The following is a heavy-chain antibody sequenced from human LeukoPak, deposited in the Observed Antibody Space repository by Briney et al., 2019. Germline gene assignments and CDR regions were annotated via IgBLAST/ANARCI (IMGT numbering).Heavy chain of an antibody. Sequence: VASVKVSCKASGYTFTPYSINWVRQAPGQGLEWMGWINTNTGNPTYAQGFTGRFVFSLDTSVSTAYLQISSLKPEDTAVYYCARAGYCSAAGCRLWAYWGQGTLVTVSS. CDR2: INTNTGNP. CDR1: GYTFTPYS. D-gene: IGHD2-15*01. CDR3: ARAGYCSAAGCRLWAY. V-gene: IGHV7-4-1*02. J-gene: IGHJ4*02.